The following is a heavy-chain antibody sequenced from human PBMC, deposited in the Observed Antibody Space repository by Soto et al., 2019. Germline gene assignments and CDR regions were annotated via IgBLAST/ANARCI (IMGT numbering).Heavy chain of an antibody. D-gene: IGHD1-26*01. V-gene: IGHV4-59*01. Sequence: QVQLQESGPGLVKPSETLSVTCTVSADSISSYYWSWIRQPPGKRLEWIGYIYRSGSANYNPSLQSRVTISVDTSKNQISLKLSSVTAADTAVYYCARDAPYLLDAFEMWGQGTVVTVSS. J-gene: IGHJ3*02. CDR2: IYRSGSA. CDR1: ADSISSYY. CDR3: ARDAPYLLDAFEM.